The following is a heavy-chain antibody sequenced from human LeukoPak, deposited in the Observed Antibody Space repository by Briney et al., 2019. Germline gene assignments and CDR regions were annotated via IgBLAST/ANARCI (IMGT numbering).Heavy chain of an antibody. V-gene: IGHV4-59*01. CDR2: ISYSGST. J-gene: IGHJ5*02. D-gene: IGHD3-16*02. Sequence: SETLSLTCTVSGGSISSYYWSWIRQPPGKGLEWIGYISYSGSTNYNPSLKSRVTISVDTSKNQFSLKLSSVTAADTAVYYCARVVADYVWGSYRRNWFDPWGQGTLVTVSS. CDR3: ARVVADYVWGSYRRNWFDP. CDR1: GGSISSYY.